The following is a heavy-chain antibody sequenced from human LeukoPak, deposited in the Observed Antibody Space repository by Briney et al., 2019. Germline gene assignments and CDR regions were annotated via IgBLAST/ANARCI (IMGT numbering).Heavy chain of an antibody. CDR3: TTESDTAMVVDY. D-gene: IGHD5-18*01. V-gene: IGHV3-15*01. J-gene: IGHJ4*02. CDR1: GFTFSNAW. Sequence: GGSLRLSCAASGFTFSNAWMSWVRQAPGKGLEWVGRSKSKTDGGTTDYAAPVKGRFIISRDDSKNMLYLQMNSLKTEDTAVYYCTTESDTAMVVDYWGQGTLVTVSS. CDR2: SKSKTDGGTT.